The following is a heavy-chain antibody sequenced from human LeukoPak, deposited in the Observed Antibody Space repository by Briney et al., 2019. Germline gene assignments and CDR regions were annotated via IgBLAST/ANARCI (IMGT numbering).Heavy chain of an antibody. Sequence: SETLSLTCAVSGYSISSGYYWGWIRQPPGKGLEWSGSIYHSGSTYYNPSLKSRVTISVDTSKNQFSLKLSSVTAADTAVYYCAREIPDYASYYYMDVWGKGTTVTVSS. J-gene: IGHJ6*03. CDR1: GYSISSGYY. D-gene: IGHD4-17*01. CDR2: IYHSGST. V-gene: IGHV4-38-2*02. CDR3: AREIPDYASYYYMDV.